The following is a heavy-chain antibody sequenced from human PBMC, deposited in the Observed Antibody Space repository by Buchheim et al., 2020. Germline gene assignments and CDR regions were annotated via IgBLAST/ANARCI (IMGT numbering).Heavy chain of an antibody. D-gene: IGHD2-15*01. CDR3: ARGGDIVVVVAADNWCDP. CDR2: INHSGSA. V-gene: IGHV4-34*01. CDR1: GGSFSGYY. Sequence: QVQLQQWGAGLLKPSETLFLTCAVYGGSFSGYYWSWIRQPPGKGLEWIGEINHSGSANYNPSLKSRVTMSVDTSKNQFSLQLNAVTAADTAVYYSARGGDIVVVVAADNWCDPWGQGTL. J-gene: IGHJ5*02.